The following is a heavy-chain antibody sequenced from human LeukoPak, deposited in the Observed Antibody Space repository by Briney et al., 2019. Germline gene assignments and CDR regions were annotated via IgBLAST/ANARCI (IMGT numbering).Heavy chain of an antibody. CDR1: GFTFSSYA. D-gene: IGHD3-10*01. V-gene: IGHV3-53*01. J-gene: IGHJ6*02. CDR3: ARDLVGLGVSYGSGSSPLDV. CDR2: IYSGGNT. Sequence: GGSLRLSCAASGFTFSSYAMHWVRQAPGKGLEWVSGIYSGGNTYYADAVKGRFTISRDNSKNTLYLQMNSLRAEDTAVYYCARDLVGLGVSYGSGSSPLDVWGQGTTVTVSS.